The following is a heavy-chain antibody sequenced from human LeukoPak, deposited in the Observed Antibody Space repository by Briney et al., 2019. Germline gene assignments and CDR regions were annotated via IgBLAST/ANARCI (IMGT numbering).Heavy chain of an antibody. CDR1: GFTFSSYA. CDR3: ARDSF. J-gene: IGHJ4*02. Sequence: GGSLRLSCAASGFTFSSYAMHWVRQAPGKGLEWVAVISYDGSNKYYADSVKGRFTISRDNSKNTLYLQMNSLRAEDTAVYYCARDSFWGQGTLVTVSS. V-gene: IGHV3-30*04. CDR2: ISYDGSNK.